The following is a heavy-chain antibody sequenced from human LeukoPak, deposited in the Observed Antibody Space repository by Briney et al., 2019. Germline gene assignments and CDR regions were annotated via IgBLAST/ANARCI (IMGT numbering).Heavy chain of an antibody. CDR2: INSDGSST. J-gene: IGHJ4*02. D-gene: IGHD4-11*01. CDR3: ARSSYSNGEANDY. CDR1: GFTFSSYW. V-gene: IGHV3-74*01. Sequence: PGGSLRLSCAASGFTFSSYWMHWVRQAPGKGLVWVSRINSDGSSTSYADSVKGRFTISRDNAKNTLYLQMNSLRAEDTAVYYSARSSYSNGEANDYWGQGTLVTVSS.